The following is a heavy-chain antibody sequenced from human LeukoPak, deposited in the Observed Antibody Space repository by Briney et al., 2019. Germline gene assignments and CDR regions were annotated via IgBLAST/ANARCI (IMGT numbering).Heavy chain of an antibody. CDR2: INPNSGGT. D-gene: IGHD3-10*01. V-gene: IGHV1-2*02. CDR1: GYTFSGYY. J-gene: IGHJ5*02. CDR3: ALIGDHAWFDP. Sequence: ASVKVCCKASGYTFSGYYIFWVRRAPGQGLEWMGWINPNSGGTNYAPAFQGRLTMTRDTSITTAYMELSTLRSDDTAVYYCALIGDHAWFDPWGQGTLVTVSS.